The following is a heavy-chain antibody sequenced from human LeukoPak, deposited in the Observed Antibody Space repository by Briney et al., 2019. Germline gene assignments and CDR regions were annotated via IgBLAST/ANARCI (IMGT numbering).Heavy chain of an antibody. Sequence: SETLSLTCTVSGGSISSYYWSWIRQPPGKGLEWIGYIYYSGSTNYNPSLKSRVTISVDTSKNQFSLKLSSVTAADTAVYYCARLGGEMATVYDAFDIRGQGTMVTVSP. J-gene: IGHJ3*02. V-gene: IGHV4-59*08. CDR2: IYYSGST. D-gene: IGHD5-24*01. CDR3: ARLGGEMATVYDAFDI. CDR1: GGSISSYY.